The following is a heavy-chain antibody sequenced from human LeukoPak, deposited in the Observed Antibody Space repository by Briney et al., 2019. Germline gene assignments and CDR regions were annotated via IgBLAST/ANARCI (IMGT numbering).Heavy chain of an antibody. CDR2: VRYDGNNK. J-gene: IGHJ4*03. Sequence: AGSLRLTCVASGLTFSTYGIHWVRQAPGKGLEWVAFVRYDGNNKYYADSVKGRFTISRDNSKNTLYLQMNSLRAEDTVMYYCVKGYTSVYSPFNWGHGTLVTVSP. V-gene: IGHV3-30*02. CDR1: GLTFSTYG. CDR3: VKGYTSVYSPFN. D-gene: IGHD5-12*01.